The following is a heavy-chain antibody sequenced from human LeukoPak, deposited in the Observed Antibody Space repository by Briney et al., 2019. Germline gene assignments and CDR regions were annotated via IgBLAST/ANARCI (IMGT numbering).Heavy chain of an antibody. Sequence: PGGSLRLSCAASGFTFSSYGMSWVRQAPGKGLEWVSAISGSGGSTYYADSVKGRFTISRDNSKNTLYLQMNSLRAEDTAVYYCAKDLDLVPVRGVMDYWGQGTLVTVSS. D-gene: IGHD3-10*01. J-gene: IGHJ4*02. CDR2: ISGSGGST. V-gene: IGHV3-23*01. CDR1: GFTFSSYG. CDR3: AKDLDLVPVRGVMDY.